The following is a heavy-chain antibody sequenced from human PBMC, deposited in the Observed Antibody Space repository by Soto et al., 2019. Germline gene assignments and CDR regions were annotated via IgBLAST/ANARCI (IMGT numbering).Heavy chain of an antibody. J-gene: IGHJ3*02. V-gene: IGHV3-21*03. D-gene: IGHD3-22*01. CDR3: ARDFDSSGYYGPVGAFDI. CDR2: ISSSTTYI. Sequence: GGSLRLSCSASRFTFSSYTMNWVRQAPGKGLEWVSSISSSTTYIYYADSVKGRFTISRDNAKNSLYLQVNSLRAEDTAVYYCARDFDSSGYYGPVGAFDIWGQGTMVTVSS. CDR1: RFTFSSYT.